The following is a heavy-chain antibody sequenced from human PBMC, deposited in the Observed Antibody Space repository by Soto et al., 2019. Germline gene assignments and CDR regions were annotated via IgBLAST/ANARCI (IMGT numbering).Heavy chain of an antibody. V-gene: IGHV1-3*01. Sequence: ASVKVSCKASGYTFTSYGINWVRQAPGRGLEWMGWINPVNGNTKYSQQFQGRVIIDRDTSASTAYMELSSLRSEDTAVYYCARGGYFDSSNYLAYWGLGTLVTSPQ. CDR2: INPVNGNT. D-gene: IGHD3-22*01. CDR3: ARGGYFDSSNYLAY. J-gene: IGHJ4*02. CDR1: GYTFTSYG.